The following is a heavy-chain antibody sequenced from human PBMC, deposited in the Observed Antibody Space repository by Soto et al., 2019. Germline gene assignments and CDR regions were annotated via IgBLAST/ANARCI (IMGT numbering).Heavy chain of an antibody. CDR2: INPNSGGT. CDR1: GYTVTGYY. J-gene: IGHJ6*02. CDR3: ASCYTDYYYWVYYCYGMDV. Sequence: ASVKVACKASGYTVTGYYMQWVRQAPGEGLEWMGWINPNSGGTNYAQKFQGRVTMTRDTSISTAYMELSRLRSDDTAVYYCASCYTDYYYWVYYCYGMDVWGQGTTGTFSS. V-gene: IGHV1-2*02. D-gene: IGHD3-10*01.